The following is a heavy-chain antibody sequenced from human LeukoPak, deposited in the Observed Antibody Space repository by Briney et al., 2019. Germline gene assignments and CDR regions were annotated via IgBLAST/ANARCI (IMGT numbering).Heavy chain of an antibody. J-gene: IGHJ5*02. V-gene: IGHV4-59*11. CDR1: GGSISSHY. CDR2: IYYSGST. Sequence: PSETLSLTCTVSGGSISSHYCSWIRQPPGKGLEWIGYIYYSGSTNYNPSLKSRVTISVDTSKNQFSLKLSSVTAADTAVYYCARGAYNWFDPWGQGTLVTVSS. CDR3: ARGAYNWFDP.